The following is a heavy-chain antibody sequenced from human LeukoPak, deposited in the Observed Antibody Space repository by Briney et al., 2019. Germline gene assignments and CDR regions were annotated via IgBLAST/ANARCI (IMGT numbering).Heavy chain of an antibody. J-gene: IGHJ5*02. V-gene: IGHV1-2*02. D-gene: IGHD2-2*02. CDR2: INPNSGGT. CDR1: GYTFTGYY. Sequence: GASVKVSCKASGYTFTGYYMHWVRQAPGQGLEWMGWINPNSGGTNYAQKFQGRVTMTRDTSISTAYMELSRLRSDDTAVYYCARLVVPAAIPVFLALKYNWIDPWGQGTLVTVSS. CDR3: ARLVVPAAIPVFLALKYNWIDP.